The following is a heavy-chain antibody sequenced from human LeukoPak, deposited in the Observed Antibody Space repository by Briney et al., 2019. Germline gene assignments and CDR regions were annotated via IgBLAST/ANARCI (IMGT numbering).Heavy chain of an antibody. CDR3: ARDPDA. CDR2: IYSGGDT. V-gene: IGHV3-66*01. CDR1: RFTLSNYY. Sequence: GGSLRLSRAASRFTLSNYYMSWVRKAPEEGLEWVSVIYSGGDTYHADSVKGRFTLSRDNSKNTLYLQMNSLRAEDTAVYYCARDPDAWGQGTLVTVSS. J-gene: IGHJ5*02.